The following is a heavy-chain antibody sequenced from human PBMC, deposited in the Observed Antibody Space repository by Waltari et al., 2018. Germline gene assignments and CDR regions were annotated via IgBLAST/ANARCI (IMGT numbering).Heavy chain of an antibody. D-gene: IGHD2-15*01. V-gene: IGHV4-4*02. CDR1: GDPMSGHSW. Sequence: QLQLQESGPGLVKPSGTLSLTCVASGDPMSGHSWWSWVRQSPDKGLEWIGQVHRNGRTNYNPSLASRAIVSLDSSRNQFSLRILSATAADTAVYYCARDLGRGLFLDSWGQGTLVTVSP. CDR2: VHRNGRT. J-gene: IGHJ4*02. CDR3: ARDLGRGLFLDS.